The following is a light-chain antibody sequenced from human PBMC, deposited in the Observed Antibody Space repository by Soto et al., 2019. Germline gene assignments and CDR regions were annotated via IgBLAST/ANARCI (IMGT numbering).Light chain of an antibody. Sequence: QSVLTQPPSVSAAPGQKVTISCSGSSSNIGNNYVSWYQQLPGTAPKLLIYENNKRPSGIPDRFSGSKSGTSATLGITGLQTGDEADYYCGTWDSSLSALGYVFGTGTKLTVL. V-gene: IGLV1-51*02. CDR2: ENN. CDR1: SSNIGNNY. J-gene: IGLJ1*01. CDR3: GTWDSSLSALGYV.